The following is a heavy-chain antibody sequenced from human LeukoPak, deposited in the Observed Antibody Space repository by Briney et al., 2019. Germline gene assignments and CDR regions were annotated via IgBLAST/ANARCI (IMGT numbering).Heavy chain of an antibody. CDR1: GGSISGYY. J-gene: IGHJ4*02. V-gene: IGHV4-59*08. CDR2: VYYSGTT. D-gene: IGHD6-19*01. Sequence: SETLSLTCSISGGSISGYYWSWIRQPPGEGLEWIGYVYYSGTTDYNPSLKSRVTISVDTSKNQFSLKLSSVTAADTAVYYCARHAIAVAGTPQFDYWGQGTLVTVSS. CDR3: ARHAIAVAGTPQFDY.